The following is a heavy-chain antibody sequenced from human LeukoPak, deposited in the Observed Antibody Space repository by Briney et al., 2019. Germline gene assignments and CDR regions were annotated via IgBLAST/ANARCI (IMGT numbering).Heavy chain of an antibody. CDR3: ARHEEEDGYNAKTFHY. Sequence: SETLSLTCTVSGGSISGSNYYWGWIRQPPGMGLEWIGSIYYSGRTYYNPSLKSRVTISVDTSKNQFSLRLSSVTAADTAVYYCARHEEEDGYNAKTFHYWGQGTLVTVSS. D-gene: IGHD5-24*01. CDR1: GGSISGSNYY. J-gene: IGHJ4*02. CDR2: IYYSGRT. V-gene: IGHV4-39*01.